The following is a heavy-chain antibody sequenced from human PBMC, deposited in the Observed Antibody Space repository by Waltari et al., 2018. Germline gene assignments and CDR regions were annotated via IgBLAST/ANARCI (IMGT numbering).Heavy chain of an antibody. Sequence: EVQLVESGGGLVQPGGSLRLSCAASGFTFSSYSMNWVRQAPGKGLEWVSYISSSSSTIYYADSVKGRFTISRDNAKNSLYLQMNSLRAEDTAVYYCARRQEERYYYYGMDVWGQGTTVTVSS. J-gene: IGHJ6*02. CDR3: ARRQEERYYYYGMDV. D-gene: IGHD1-1*01. V-gene: IGHV3-48*01. CDR2: ISSSSSTI. CDR1: GFTFSSYS.